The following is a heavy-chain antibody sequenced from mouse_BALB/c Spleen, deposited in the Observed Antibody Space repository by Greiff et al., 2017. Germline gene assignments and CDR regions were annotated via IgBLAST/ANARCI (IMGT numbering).Heavy chain of an antibody. CDR3: ARTITTATAWFAY. Sequence: EVQLQQSGPELVKPGASVKISCKASGYSFTGYYMHWVKQSHVKSLEWIGRINPYNGATSYNQNFKDKASLTVDKSSSTAYMELHSLTSEDSAVYYCARTITTATAWFAYWGQGTLVTVSA. CDR1: GYSFTGYY. J-gene: IGHJ3*01. D-gene: IGHD1-2*01. V-gene: IGHV1-31*01. CDR2: INPYNGAT.